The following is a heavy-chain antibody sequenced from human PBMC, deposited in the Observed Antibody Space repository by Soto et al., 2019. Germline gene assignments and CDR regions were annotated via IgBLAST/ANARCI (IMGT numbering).Heavy chain of an antibody. V-gene: IGHV4-59*01. J-gene: IGHJ6*02. CDR1: GGSISSYY. CDR3: ARVGRRSWYSYYYGMDV. D-gene: IGHD6-13*01. CDR2: IYYSGST. Sequence: SETLSLTCTVSGGSISSYYWSWIRQPPGKGLEWIGYIYYSGSTNYNPSLKSRVTISVDTSKNQFSLKLSPVTAADTAVYYCARVGRRSWYSYYYGMDVWGQGTTVTVSS.